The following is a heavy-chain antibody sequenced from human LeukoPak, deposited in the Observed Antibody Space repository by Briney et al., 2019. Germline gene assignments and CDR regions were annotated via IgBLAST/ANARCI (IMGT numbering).Heavy chain of an antibody. J-gene: IGHJ3*02. V-gene: IGHV4-39*07. Sequence: TSETLTLTCTVSGGSISSSSYYWGWIRQPPGKGLDWIGRIYYSGSTYYNPSLKSRVTISVDKSNIQSSLKLNSVAAADTAVYYCARALGAFHIWGQGTMVTVSS. CDR3: ARALGAFHI. CDR1: GGSISSSSYY. CDR2: IYYSGST.